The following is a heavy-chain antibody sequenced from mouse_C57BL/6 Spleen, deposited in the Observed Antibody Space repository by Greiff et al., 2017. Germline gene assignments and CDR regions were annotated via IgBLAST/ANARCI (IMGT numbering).Heavy chain of an antibody. CDR2: ISDGGSYT. J-gene: IGHJ2*01. V-gene: IGHV5-4*03. CDR1: GFTFSSYA. Sequence: EVKLVESGGGLVKPGGSLKLSCAASGFTFSSYAMSWVRQTPGKRLEWVATISDGGSYTYYPDNVKGRFTIARDTAKNNLYLQMSHLKSEDTAMYYCARVLDYWGQGTTLTVAS. CDR3: ARVLDY.